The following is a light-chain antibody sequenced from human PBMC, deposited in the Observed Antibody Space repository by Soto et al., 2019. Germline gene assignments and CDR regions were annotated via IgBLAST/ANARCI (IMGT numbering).Light chain of an antibody. CDR2: DAS. CDR3: KQRRNCPPLT. Sequence: ETVLTQSPGTLSLSPGERATLSCRASENVDMYLAWYQQKPGQAPRLLIYDASNRASDIPASLSGSVSGTDFPHTRDSREPEDFAVYYCKQRRNCPPLTFGGGTRVEI. V-gene: IGKV3-11*01. CDR1: ENVDMY. J-gene: IGKJ4*01.